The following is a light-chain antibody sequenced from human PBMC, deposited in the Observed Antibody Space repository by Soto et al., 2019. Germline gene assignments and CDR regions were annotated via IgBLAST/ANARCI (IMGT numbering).Light chain of an antibody. J-gene: IGKJ1*01. Sequence: EIVLTLSPCTLSLSPGERATLSCRASQSVSSSYLAWYQQKPGQAPRLLIYGASTRATGIPARFSGSGSGTEFTLIISSLQSEDFAIYYCQQYNKWPRTFGQGTKVDIK. V-gene: IGKV3-15*01. CDR1: QSVSSSY. CDR2: GAS. CDR3: QQYNKWPRT.